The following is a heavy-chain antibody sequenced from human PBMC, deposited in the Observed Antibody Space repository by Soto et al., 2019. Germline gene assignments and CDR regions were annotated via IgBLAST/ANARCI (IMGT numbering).Heavy chain of an antibody. CDR1: GFTFSKYW. V-gene: IGHV3-74*01. CDR3: AIQDCTNDVCLEAAVTVGGALEY. Sequence: EVQLVESGGGLVQPGKALRLSCAASGFTFSKYWMHWVRQVPGKGPVWVSYISGDGTTTDYADSVKGRFTISRDNDKSTLYLQMDSLRVEDTAVYYCAIQDCTNDVCLEAAVTVGGALEYWGQGAQVTVTS. CDR2: ISGDGTTT. D-gene: IGHD2-8*01. J-gene: IGHJ4*02.